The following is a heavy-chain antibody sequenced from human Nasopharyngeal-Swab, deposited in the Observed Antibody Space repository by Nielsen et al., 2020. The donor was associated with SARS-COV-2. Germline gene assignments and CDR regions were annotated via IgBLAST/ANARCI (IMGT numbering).Heavy chain of an antibody. Sequence: SETLSLTCAVSGGSISSSNWWSWVRQPPGKGLEWIGEIYHSGSTNYNPSLKSRVTISVDKSKNQFSLKLSSVTAADTAVYYCARGGLSLGYSYDYYYYGMDVWGQGTTVTVSS. CDR3: ARGGLSLGYSYDYYYYGMDV. CDR1: GGSISSSNW. J-gene: IGHJ6*02. CDR2: IYHSGST. D-gene: IGHD5-18*01. V-gene: IGHV4-4*02.